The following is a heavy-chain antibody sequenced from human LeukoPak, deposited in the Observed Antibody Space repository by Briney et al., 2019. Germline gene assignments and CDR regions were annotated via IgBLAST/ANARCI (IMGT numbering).Heavy chain of an antibody. V-gene: IGHV4-59*01. J-gene: IGHJ3*02. CDR1: GGSISSYY. CDR2: IYYSGST. Sequence: SETLSLTCTVSGGSISSYYWSWIRQPPGKGLEWIGYIYYSGSTNYNPSLKSRVTISVDTSKNQFSLKLSSVTAADTAVYYCARDQNYYDSSGLIADAFDIWGQGTMVTVSS. CDR3: ARDQNYYDSSGLIADAFDI. D-gene: IGHD3-22*01.